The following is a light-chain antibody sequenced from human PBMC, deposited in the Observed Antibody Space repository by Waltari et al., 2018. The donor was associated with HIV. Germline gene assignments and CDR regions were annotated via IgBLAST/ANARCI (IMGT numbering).Light chain of an antibody. CDR2: DVS. J-gene: IGLJ3*02. CDR1: SSDVDGYNY. V-gene: IGLV2-14*01. Sequence: QSALTQPASVSGSPGQSITISCTGTSSDVDGYNYVSWYQQHPGKAPKLMIYDVSDRPSGVSNRFSGSKSGNTASLTISGLQAEDEADYYCSSYTSTTTLGGVFGGGTKLTVL. CDR3: SSYTSTTTLGGV.